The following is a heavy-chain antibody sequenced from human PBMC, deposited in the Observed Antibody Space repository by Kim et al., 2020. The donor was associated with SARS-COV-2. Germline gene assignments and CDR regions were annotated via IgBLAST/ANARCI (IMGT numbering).Heavy chain of an antibody. CDR3: AREEYSYGLIA. CDR2: T. J-gene: IGHJ4*02. V-gene: IGHV1-46*01. Sequence: TSYAQKFQGRVTMTRDTSTSTVYMELSSLRSEDTAVYYCAREEYSYGLIAWGQGTLVTVSS. D-gene: IGHD5-18*01.